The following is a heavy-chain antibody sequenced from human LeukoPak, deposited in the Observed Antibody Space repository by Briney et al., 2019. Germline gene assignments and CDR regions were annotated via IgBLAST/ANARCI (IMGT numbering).Heavy chain of an antibody. Sequence: ASVKVSCKTSGYTFTGYDINRVRQAAGQGFEWMGWMHPNSGDTGYAHNLQGRITITRDSSTATVFMELSSLRSEDTAMYYCARDRRPGPYYFDYWGQGTLVAVSS. J-gene: IGHJ4*02. CDR2: MHPNSGDT. V-gene: IGHV1-8*01. CDR1: GYTFTGYD. CDR3: ARDRRPGPYYFDY. D-gene: IGHD6-25*01.